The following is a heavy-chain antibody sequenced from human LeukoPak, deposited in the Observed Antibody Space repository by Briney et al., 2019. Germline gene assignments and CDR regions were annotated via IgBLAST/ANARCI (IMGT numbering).Heavy chain of an antibody. J-gene: IGHJ4*02. D-gene: IGHD3-9*01. CDR2: IIPIFGTA. Sequence: SVKVSCKASGGTFSSYAISWVRQAPGQGLEWMGGIIPIFGTANYAQKFQGRVTITSDESTSTAYMELSSLRSEDTAVYYCAREPRLRYFDWLPNYFDYWGQGTLVTVSS. V-gene: IGHV1-69*01. CDR1: GGTFSSYA. CDR3: AREPRLRYFDWLPNYFDY.